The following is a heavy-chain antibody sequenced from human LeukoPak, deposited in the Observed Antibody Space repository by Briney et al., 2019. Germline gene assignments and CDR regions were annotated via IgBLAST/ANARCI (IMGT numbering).Heavy chain of an antibody. J-gene: IGHJ3*02. D-gene: IGHD1-1*01. CDR3: AKTSEGDNNSFDI. Sequence: GGSLRLSCAASGFTFSNYGVDWVRQAPGKGLEWVAVISYDGSNKYYGDSVKGRFTISRDNSKNTLYLQKNSLRAEDMAVYYCAKTSEGDNNSFDIWGPGTMVTVSS. CDR1: GFTFSNYG. V-gene: IGHV3-30*18. CDR2: ISYDGSNK.